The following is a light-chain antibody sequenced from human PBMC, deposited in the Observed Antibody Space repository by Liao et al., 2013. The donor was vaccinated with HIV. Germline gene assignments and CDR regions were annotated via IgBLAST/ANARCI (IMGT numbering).Light chain of an antibody. CDR1: NIGSKS. V-gene: IGLV3-21*01. J-gene: IGLJ1*01. CDR2: YDS. Sequence: SYVLTQPPSVSVAPGKTARITCGTNNIGSKSVHWYQQKPGQAPVLVIYYDSGRPSGIPERFSGSNSGNTATLTISGTQAMDEADYYCQAWDSSSAFVFGTGTKVTVL. CDR3: QAWDSSSAFV.